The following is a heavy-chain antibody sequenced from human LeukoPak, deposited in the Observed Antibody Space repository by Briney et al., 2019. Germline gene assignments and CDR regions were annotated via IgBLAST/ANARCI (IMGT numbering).Heavy chain of an antibody. D-gene: IGHD3-22*01. J-gene: IGHJ6*03. Sequence: ASVKVSCKASGYTFTSYGISWVRQAPGQGLEWMGWISAYNGNTNYAQKLQGRVTMTTDTSTSTAYMALRSLRSDDTAVYYCARDPPSDNSGDLAYHYYYYMDVWGKGTTVTISS. CDR2: ISAYNGNT. V-gene: IGHV1-18*01. CDR1: GYTFTSYG. CDR3: ARDPPSDNSGDLAYHYYYYMDV.